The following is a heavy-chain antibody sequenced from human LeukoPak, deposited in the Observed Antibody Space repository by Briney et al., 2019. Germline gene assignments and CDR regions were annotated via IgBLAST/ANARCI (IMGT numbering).Heavy chain of an antibody. Sequence: SETLSLTCTVSGGSISSYYWSWIRQPAGKGLEWIGRIYTSGSTNYNPSLKSRVTISVDTSKNQFSLKLSSVTAADTAVYYCARDLKRDFWSGYSQGDYYYYYGMDIWGQGTTVTVSS. D-gene: IGHD3-3*01. CDR1: GGSISSYY. CDR2: IYTSGST. J-gene: IGHJ6*02. CDR3: ARDLKRDFWSGYSQGDYYYYYGMDI. V-gene: IGHV4-4*07.